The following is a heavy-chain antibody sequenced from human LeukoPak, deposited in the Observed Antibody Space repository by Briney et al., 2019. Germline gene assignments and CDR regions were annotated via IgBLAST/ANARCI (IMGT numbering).Heavy chain of an antibody. D-gene: IGHD4-17*01. V-gene: IGHV3-23*01. CDR2: ISGDAGRT. CDR1: GFTFSSYG. CDR3: ARDGDGDYVFSYYFDY. J-gene: IGHJ4*02. Sequence: GGSLRLSCAASGFTFSSYGMNWVRQAPGKGLEWVSGISGDAGRTYYADSVKGRFTISRDNSKNTLYLQMNSLRVEDTAVYYCARDGDGDYVFSYYFDYWGQGTLVTVSS.